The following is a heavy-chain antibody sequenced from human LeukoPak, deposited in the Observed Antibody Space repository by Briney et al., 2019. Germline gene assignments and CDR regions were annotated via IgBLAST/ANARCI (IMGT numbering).Heavy chain of an antibody. CDR3: ARAGAYSTGREDDAFDF. D-gene: IGHD2-8*02. CDR2: INPNTGGT. CDR1: GYTFTGYY. V-gene: IGHV1-2*04. Sequence: ASVKVSCKASGYTFTGYYIHWVRQAPGQGLEWMGWINPNTGGTNYAQKFQGWVTMTRDTSISTAYMELSRLTSDDTAVYYCARAGAYSTGREDDAFDFWGQGTMVTVSS. J-gene: IGHJ3*01.